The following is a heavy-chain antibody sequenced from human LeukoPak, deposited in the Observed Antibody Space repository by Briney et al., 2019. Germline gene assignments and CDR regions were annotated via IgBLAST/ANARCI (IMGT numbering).Heavy chain of an antibody. Sequence: GGSLRLSCAASDFSVGSNYMTWVRQAPGKGLEWVSLIYSVGTTFYADSVKGRFTISRDTSKNTLYLQMNSLRAEDTAVYYCAKYSSSWFDYWGQGTLVTVSS. D-gene: IGHD6-13*01. CDR1: DFSVGSNY. CDR3: AKYSSSWFDY. V-gene: IGHV3-66*01. CDR2: IYSVGTT. J-gene: IGHJ4*02.